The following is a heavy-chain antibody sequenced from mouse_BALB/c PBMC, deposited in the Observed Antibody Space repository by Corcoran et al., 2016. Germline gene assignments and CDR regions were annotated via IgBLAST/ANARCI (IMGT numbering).Heavy chain of an antibody. J-gene: IGHJ2*01. CDR3: AQLSYYFDY. V-gene: IGHV8-12*01. CDR1: GFSLSTSGMG. CDR2: IYWDDDK. D-gene: IGHD2-12*01. Sequence: QVTLKESGPGILQPSQTLSLTCSFSGFSLSTSGMGVSWIRQPSGKGLGWLAHIYWDDDKRYNPSLKSRLTISKDTSRNQVFLKITSVDTADTATYYCAQLSYYFDYWGQGTTLTVSS.